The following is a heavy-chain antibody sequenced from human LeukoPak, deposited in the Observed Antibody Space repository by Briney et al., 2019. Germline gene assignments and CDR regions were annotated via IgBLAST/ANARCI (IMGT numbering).Heavy chain of an antibody. V-gene: IGHV3-9*01. CDR2: ISWSSGII. Sequence: GRSLRLSCAASGFIFDDHGMHWVRQVPGKGLEWVSGISWSSGIIGYADSVKGRFTISRDNAENSLDLQMESLRAEDTAVYYCATSYCSSTSCYPVDYWGQGTLVTVSS. CDR1: GFIFDDHG. J-gene: IGHJ4*02. D-gene: IGHD2-2*01. CDR3: ATSYCSSTSCYPVDY.